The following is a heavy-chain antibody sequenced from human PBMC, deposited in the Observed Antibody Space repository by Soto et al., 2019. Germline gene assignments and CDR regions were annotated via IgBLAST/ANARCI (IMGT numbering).Heavy chain of an antibody. CDR1: GFTFSSYA. V-gene: IGHV3-30-3*01. J-gene: IGHJ3*02. CDR3: ARDPLGRGWGGTEAFDI. CDR2: ISYDGSNK. D-gene: IGHD6-19*01. Sequence: QVQLVESGGGVVQPGRSLRLSCAASGFTFSSYAMHWVRQAPGKGLEWVAVISYDGSNKYYADSVKGRFTISRDNSKNTLYLQMNSRRAEDTAVYYCARDPLGRGWGGTEAFDIWGQGTMVTVSS.